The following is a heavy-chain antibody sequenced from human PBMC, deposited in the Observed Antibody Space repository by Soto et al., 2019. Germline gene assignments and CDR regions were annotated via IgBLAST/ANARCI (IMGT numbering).Heavy chain of an antibody. CDR2: VKTKADGGTA. J-gene: IGHJ4*02. V-gene: IGHV3-15*07. Sequence: EVQLVESGGGLGKPGGSLKISCVASGFNFTDAWRNWVRQAPGKGLEWVGHVKTKADGGTADYAASVKGRFTVSRDDSKNSLFLEMNSLKNEATGIYYCPTLGPSWGPGTLVVVSS. CDR3: PTLGPS. CDR1: GFNFTDAW.